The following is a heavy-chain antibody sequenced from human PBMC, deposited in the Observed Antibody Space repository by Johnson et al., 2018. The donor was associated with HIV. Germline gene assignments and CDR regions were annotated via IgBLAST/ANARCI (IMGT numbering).Heavy chain of an antibody. CDR3: AREGGSSGPDAFDI. CDR1: GFTFTSYD. Sequence: VQLVESGGGLVQPGGSLRLSCVASGFTFTSYDMHWVSQATGEGLDWISAIGTAGDTLYPGSVKGRFTISRDNAKNSLYLQMNSLRAEDTAVYYCAREGGSSGPDAFDIWGQGTMVTVSS. J-gene: IGHJ3*02. D-gene: IGHD3-16*01. V-gene: IGHV3-13*01. CDR2: IGTAGDT.